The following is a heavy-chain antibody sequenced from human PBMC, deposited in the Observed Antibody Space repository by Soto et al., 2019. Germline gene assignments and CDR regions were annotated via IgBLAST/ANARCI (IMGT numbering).Heavy chain of an antibody. CDR2: ISWDGGST. CDR3: AKVGPPYYYDSSGYYYDY. CDR1: GFTFDDYT. Sequence: GGSLRLSCAASGFTFDDYTMHWVRQAPGKGLEWVSLISWDGGSTYYADSVKGRFTISRDNSKNSLYLQMNSLRTEDTALYYCAKVGPPYYYDSSGYYYDYWGQGTLVTVSS. D-gene: IGHD3-22*01. J-gene: IGHJ4*02. V-gene: IGHV3-43*01.